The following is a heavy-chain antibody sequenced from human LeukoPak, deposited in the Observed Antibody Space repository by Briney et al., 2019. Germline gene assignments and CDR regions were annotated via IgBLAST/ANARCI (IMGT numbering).Heavy chain of an antibody. V-gene: IGHV3-66*01. CDR1: GITVSSSY. Sequence: GGSPRLSCAASGITVSSSYMSWVRQAPGKGLEWVSVIYSGGSTYYADSVKGRFTISRDSSKNTLYLQMNSLRAEDTAVYYCASSPFSAYCFDYWGQGSLVTVSS. CDR2: IYSGGST. CDR3: ASSPFSAYCFDY. D-gene: IGHD3-10*01. J-gene: IGHJ4*02.